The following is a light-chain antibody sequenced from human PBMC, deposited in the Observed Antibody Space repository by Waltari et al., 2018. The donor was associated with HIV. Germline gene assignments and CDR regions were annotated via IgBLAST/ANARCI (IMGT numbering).Light chain of an antibody. V-gene: IGLV2-14*03. Sequence: QSALTQPASVSGAPGQSITISCTGTSRDVGGYRYVSWYQQHPGKAPKLMIFDVSNRPSGVSNRFSGSKSGNTASLTISGLQAEDEAHYFCSSYSSSTALVVFGGGTEVTVL. CDR1: SRDVGGYRY. CDR2: DVS. J-gene: IGLJ2*01. CDR3: SSYSSSTALVV.